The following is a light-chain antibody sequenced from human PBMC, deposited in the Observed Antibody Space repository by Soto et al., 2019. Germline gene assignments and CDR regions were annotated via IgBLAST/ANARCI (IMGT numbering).Light chain of an antibody. CDR3: QQYYGTPLT. CDR1: QSVLYSSNNKNY. J-gene: IGKJ2*01. CDR2: WAS. Sequence: DIVMTQSPDSLAVSLGERATINCKSSQSVLYSSNNKNYLAWYQQKPGQPPKLLIYWASTRESGVPDRFSGSGSGTDFTLTISSLQAEDVADYYCQQYYGTPLTFGQGTKLEIK. V-gene: IGKV4-1*01.